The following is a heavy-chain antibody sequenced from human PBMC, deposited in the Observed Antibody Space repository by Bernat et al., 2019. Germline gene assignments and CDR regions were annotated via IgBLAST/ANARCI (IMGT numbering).Heavy chain of an antibody. V-gene: IGHV3-30-3*01. CDR1: GFTFSSYA. J-gene: IGHJ4*03. D-gene: IGHD6-13*01. Sequence: QVQLVESGGGVVQPGWSLRLSCAASGFTFSSYAMHWVRQAPDKGLEWVAVISYDGNNKYYTDSVKGRFTISRDNSKNTMYLQMNSLGAEASAVYYCARGDGGIAAPFDFLGLRTLGT. CDR2: ISYDGNNK. CDR3: ARGDGGIAAPFDF.